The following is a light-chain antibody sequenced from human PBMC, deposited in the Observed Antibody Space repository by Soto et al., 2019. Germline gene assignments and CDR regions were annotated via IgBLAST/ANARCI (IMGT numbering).Light chain of an antibody. Sequence: EIVLTQSPAPLSLSPGERATLSCRASQSVSSYLAWYQQKPGQAPRLLIYDASNRATGIPARLTASGSGTDFTLTISSLEPEDFAVYYCQKRSNWPPVTFGGGTKVEI. V-gene: IGKV3-11*01. CDR3: QKRSNWPPVT. CDR1: QSVSSY. CDR2: DAS. J-gene: IGKJ4*02.